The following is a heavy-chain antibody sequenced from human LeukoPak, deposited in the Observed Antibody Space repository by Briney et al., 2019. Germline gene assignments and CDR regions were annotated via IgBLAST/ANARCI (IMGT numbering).Heavy chain of an antibody. CDR3: ARGHVRSLRASEITFGGVIVRVYFDY. CDR1: GGSISSYY. CDR2: INHSGST. J-gene: IGHJ4*02. V-gene: IGHV4-34*01. Sequence: SETLSLTCTVSGGSISSYYWSWIRQPPGKGLEWIGEINHSGSTNYNPSLKSRVTISVDTSKNQFSLKLSSVTAADTAVYYCARGHVRSLRASEITFGGVIVRVYFDYWGQGTLVTVSS. D-gene: IGHD3-16*02.